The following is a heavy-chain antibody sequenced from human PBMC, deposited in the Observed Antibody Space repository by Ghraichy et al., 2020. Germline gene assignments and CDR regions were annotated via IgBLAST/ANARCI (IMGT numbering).Heavy chain of an antibody. J-gene: IGHJ4*02. CDR3: AREWPGGEYCSGGSCYDY. CDR1: GFTFSSYS. V-gene: IGHV3-48*01. CDR2: ISSSSSTI. Sequence: GGSLRLSCAASGFTFSSYSMNWVRQAPGKGLEWVSYISSSSSTIYYADSVKGRFTISRDNAKNSLYLQMNSLRAEDTAVYYCAREWPGGEYCSGGSCYDYWGQGTLVTVSS. D-gene: IGHD2-15*01.